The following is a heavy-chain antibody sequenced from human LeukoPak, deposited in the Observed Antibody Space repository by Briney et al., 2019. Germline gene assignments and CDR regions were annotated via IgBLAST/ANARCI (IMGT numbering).Heavy chain of an antibody. V-gene: IGHV3-21*01. Sequence: PGGSLRLSCAASGFTFSSYSMNWVRQAPGKGLEWVSSISSSSSYIYYADSVKGRFTISRDNAKNSLYLQMNSLRAEDTAVYYCARDPSSWYYYYMDVWGKGTTVTVS. CDR1: GFTFSSYS. CDR3: ARDPSSWYYYYMDV. CDR2: ISSSSSYI. J-gene: IGHJ6*03. D-gene: IGHD6-13*01.